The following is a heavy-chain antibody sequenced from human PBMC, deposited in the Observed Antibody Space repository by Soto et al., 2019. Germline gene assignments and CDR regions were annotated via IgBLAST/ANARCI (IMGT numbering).Heavy chain of an antibody. CDR3: ARSVGATNWFDP. D-gene: IGHD1-26*01. Sequence: VPLVESGGGVVRPGGSLRLSCAASGSTFDDNGMSWVRQAPGKGLEWVSGINRNGGSTGYADSVKGRFTISRDNAKNSLYLQMNSLRAEDTALYYCARSVGATNWFDPWGQGTLVTVSS. CDR2: INRNGGST. CDR1: GSTFDDNG. J-gene: IGHJ5*02. V-gene: IGHV3-20*04.